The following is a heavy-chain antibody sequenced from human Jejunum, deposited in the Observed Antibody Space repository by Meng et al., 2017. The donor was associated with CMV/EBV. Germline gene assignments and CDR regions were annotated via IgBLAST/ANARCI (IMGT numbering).Heavy chain of an antibody. J-gene: IGHJ4*02. D-gene: IGHD1-26*01. CDR2: INWNSDYI. V-gene: IGHV3-9*01. CDR3: VKGRYSGSSGYFDY. Sequence: GFTFDDYAMHWVRQAPGQGLEWVSGINWNSDYIYYADSVKGRFTISRDNAKNSLYLQMNNLRAEDTALYYCVKGRYSGSSGYFDYWGQGTRVTVSS. CDR1: GFTFDDYA.